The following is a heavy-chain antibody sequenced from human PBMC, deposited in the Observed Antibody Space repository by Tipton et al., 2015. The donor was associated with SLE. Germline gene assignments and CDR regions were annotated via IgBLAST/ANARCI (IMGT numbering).Heavy chain of an antibody. Sequence: SLRLSCAASGFTFSSYAMSWVRQAPGKGLEWVSAISGSGGSTYYADSVKGRFTISRDNSKNTLCLQMSSLRAEDTAVYYCARDAIEVVASYYYYMDVWGKGTTVTVSS. CDR2: ISGSGGST. V-gene: IGHV3-23*01. J-gene: IGHJ6*03. CDR3: ARDAIEVVASYYYYMDV. D-gene: IGHD2-15*01. CDR1: GFTFSSYA.